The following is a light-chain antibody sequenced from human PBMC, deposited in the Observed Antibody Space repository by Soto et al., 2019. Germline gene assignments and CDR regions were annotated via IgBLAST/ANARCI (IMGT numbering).Light chain of an antibody. CDR3: HHYDNLPYA. CDR2: DAS. J-gene: IGKJ2*01. CDR1: QDISNY. V-gene: IGKV1-33*01. Sequence: DIEMTQSPSSLAASVGDRVTITCQASQDISNYVNWYQQKPGKAPTLLISDASNLETGVPSRFSGSGSGTDFTFTIDNLLSEDFATYYCHHYDNLPYAFGQGTKLEIK.